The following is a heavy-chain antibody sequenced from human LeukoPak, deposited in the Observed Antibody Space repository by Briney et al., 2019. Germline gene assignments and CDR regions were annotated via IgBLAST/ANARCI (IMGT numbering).Heavy chain of an antibody. CDR3: AKDLDMATISYFDY. CDR2: ITSADAT. D-gene: IGHD5-24*01. CDR1: GFTFSSYA. Sequence: GGSLRLSCAASGFTFSSYAMTWVRQAPGKGLEWVSTITSADATYYANSVKVRFTISRDNSNNTLYLQMSSLRAEDTALYYCAKDLDMATISYFDYWGQGTLVTVSS. V-gene: IGHV3-23*01. J-gene: IGHJ4*02.